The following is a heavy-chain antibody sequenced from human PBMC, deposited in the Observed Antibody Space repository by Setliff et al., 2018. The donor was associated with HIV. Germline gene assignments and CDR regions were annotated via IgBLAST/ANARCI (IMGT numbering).Heavy chain of an antibody. CDR1: GGSFNGQA. D-gene: IGHD3-16*01. CDR2: YIPTLHIT. V-gene: IGHV1-69*10. Sequence: SVKVSCKASGGSFNGQALNWVRQAPGQGLQWMGGYIPTLHITRYAEDIQRARVTISADTSTGAIYLDLRGMRVDDTAVYYCARGGTYVERLFPPSYYMDLWGIGTSVTVSS. J-gene: IGHJ6*03. CDR3: ARGGTYVERLFPPSYYMDL.